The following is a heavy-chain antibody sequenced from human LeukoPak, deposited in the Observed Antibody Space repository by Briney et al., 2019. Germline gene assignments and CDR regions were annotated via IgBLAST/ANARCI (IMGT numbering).Heavy chain of an antibody. D-gene: IGHD3-3*01. V-gene: IGHV1-8*01. CDR3: ARPKAYYDFWSGYYYYYYGMDV. Sequence: ASVKVSCKASGYTFTSYDINWVRQVTGQGLEWMGWMNPNSGNTGYAQKFQGRVTMTRNTSISTAYMELSSLRSEDTAVYYCARPKAYYDFWSGYYYYYYGMDVWGQGTTVTVSS. CDR2: MNPNSGNT. CDR1: GYTFTSYD. J-gene: IGHJ6*02.